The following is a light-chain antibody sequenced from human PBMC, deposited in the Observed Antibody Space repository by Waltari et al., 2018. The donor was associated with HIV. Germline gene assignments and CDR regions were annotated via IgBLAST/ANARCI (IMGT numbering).Light chain of an antibody. Sequence: DIQMTQFPSSLSASIGDRVKISCRANQSIVNYLNWYRQRLGKAPKLLIYGASRLQSGVSSRFSGSGSGTAFSLTISSLQPEDFATYHCQQSYSTPTTFGQGT. CDR2: GAS. CDR1: QSIVNY. J-gene: IGKJ2*01. CDR3: QQSYSTPTT. V-gene: IGKV1-39*01.